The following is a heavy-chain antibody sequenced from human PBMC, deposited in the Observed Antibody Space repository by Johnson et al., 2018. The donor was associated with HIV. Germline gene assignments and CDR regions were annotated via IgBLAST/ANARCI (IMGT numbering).Heavy chain of an antibody. CDR1: GFTFDDYA. CDR3: AREKPRLVQGVLDAFDI. D-gene: IGHD3-10*01. J-gene: IGHJ3*02. Sequence: VQLVESGGVVVQPGGSLSLSCAVPGFTFDDYAMHWVRQAPGKGLAWVSLISWDGNTYYADSVRGRFTISRDNAKKSWFLLMNSLRAEDTAVYYCAREKPRLVQGVLDAFDIWGQGTMVTVSS. CDR2: ISWDGNT. V-gene: IGHV3-43D*04.